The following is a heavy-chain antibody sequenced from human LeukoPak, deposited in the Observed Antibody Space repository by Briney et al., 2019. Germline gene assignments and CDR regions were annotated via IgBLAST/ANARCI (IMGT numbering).Heavy chain of an antibody. CDR3: AKVYATYYNWFDP. CDR2: ISGSGGST. Sequence: GGSLRLSCAASGCTFSSYAMSWVRQAPGKGLEWVSAISGSGGSTYYADSVKGRFTISRDNSNNPLYLRMNSLRAEDTAVYYCAKVYATYYNWFDPWGQGTLVTVSS. CDR1: GCTFSSYA. V-gene: IGHV3-23*01. D-gene: IGHD2-8*01. J-gene: IGHJ5*02.